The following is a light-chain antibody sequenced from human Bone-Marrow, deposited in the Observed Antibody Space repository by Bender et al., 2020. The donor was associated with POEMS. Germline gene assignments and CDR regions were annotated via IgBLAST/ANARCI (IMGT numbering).Light chain of an antibody. CDR1: ALPKQY. CDR2: KDS. Sequence: SYELTQPPSVSVSPGQTARITCSGDALPKQYAYWYQQKPGQAPVLVIYKDSERPSGIPERFSGSSSGTTATLTISGVQAEDEADYYCQVWVSSSDHWVFGGGTKLTVL. V-gene: IGLV3-25*03. CDR3: QVWVSSSDHWV. J-gene: IGLJ3*02.